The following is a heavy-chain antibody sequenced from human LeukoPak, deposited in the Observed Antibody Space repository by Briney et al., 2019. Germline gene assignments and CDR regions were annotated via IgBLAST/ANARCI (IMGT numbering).Heavy chain of an antibody. D-gene: IGHD1-1*01. J-gene: IGHJ4*02. CDR2: IYYSGTT. CDR3: ARGTGPVRMHRLYYFDY. V-gene: IGHV4-39*07. CDR1: GGSIISTTYY. Sequence: SEALSLTCTVSGGSIISTTYYWAWIRQPPGKGLEWIGSIYYSGTTYYNPSLKSRVTISVDTSKNQFSLKVSSGTAADTAVYYCARGTGPVRMHRLYYFDYWGQGTLVTVSS.